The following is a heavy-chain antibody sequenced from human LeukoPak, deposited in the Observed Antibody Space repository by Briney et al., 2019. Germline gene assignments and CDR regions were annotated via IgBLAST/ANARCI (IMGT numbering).Heavy chain of an antibody. CDR2: INHSGST. D-gene: IGHD6-13*01. Sequence: SETLSLTCAVYGGSFSGYYWSWIRQPPGKGLEWIGEINHSGSTNYNPSLKSRVTISVDTSTNQFSQKLSSVAAADTAVYYCARGRKIRYSSTPRFDYYYMDVWGKGTTVTVSS. V-gene: IGHV4-34*01. CDR3: ARGRKIRYSSTPRFDYYYMDV. CDR1: GGSFSGYY. J-gene: IGHJ6*03.